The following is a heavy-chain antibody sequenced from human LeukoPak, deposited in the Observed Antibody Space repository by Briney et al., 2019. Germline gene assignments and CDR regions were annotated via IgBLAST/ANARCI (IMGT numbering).Heavy chain of an antibody. CDR3: ARESRNGTCPSDY. Sequence: AAVTVTCKASGGNFKSFVFSWVRQVPAQGPEWLGGMISYFGKAHYAQKFQDRVTFTADESASTVYMEVHSLTYEDTAVYYCARESRNGTCPSDYWGQGTLVTVSS. D-gene: IGHD2-8*01. J-gene: IGHJ4*01. CDR1: GGNFKSFV. V-gene: IGHV1-69*13. CDR2: MISYFGKA.